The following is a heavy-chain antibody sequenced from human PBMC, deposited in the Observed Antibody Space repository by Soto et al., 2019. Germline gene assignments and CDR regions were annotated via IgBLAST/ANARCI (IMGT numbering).Heavy chain of an antibody. CDR3: AKYLVGRGRDAPAH. D-gene: IGHD3-10*01. Sequence: EVQLLEAGGGLVQKGGSLRRSCAASGFTFSSYAMTWVRLAPGKGLEWVSGIRINSGSRNYADVVKGRFTISRDDSKNMVYQQMNRLRADDTAVYYCAKYLVGRGRDAPAHWGQGTLVTVSS. V-gene: IGHV3-23*01. CDR2: IRINSGSR. CDR1: GFTFSSYA. J-gene: IGHJ1*01.